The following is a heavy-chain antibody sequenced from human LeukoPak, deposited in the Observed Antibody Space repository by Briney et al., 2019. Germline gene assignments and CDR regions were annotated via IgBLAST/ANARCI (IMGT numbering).Heavy chain of an antibody. CDR3: ARVGYDSSAHGAFDI. V-gene: IGHV4-39*07. Sequence: PSETLSLTCTVSGGSISSSSHYWGWIRQPPGKGLEWIGSIYYSGSTYYNPSLKSRVTISVDTSKNQFSLKLSSVTAADTAVYYCARVGYDSSAHGAFDIWGQGTMVTVSS. J-gene: IGHJ3*02. CDR1: GGSISSSSHY. CDR2: IYYSGST. D-gene: IGHD3-22*01.